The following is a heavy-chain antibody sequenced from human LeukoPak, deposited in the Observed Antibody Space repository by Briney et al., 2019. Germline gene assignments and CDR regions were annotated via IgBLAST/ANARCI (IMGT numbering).Heavy chain of an antibody. CDR1: GGSISSSNYY. CDR3: ASLSYYGSGPFDP. D-gene: IGHD3-10*01. Sequence: SETLSLTCTVSGGSISSSNYYWSWIRQPPGKGLEWTGYIYYSGSANYNPSLKSRVTISVDTSKNQFSLKLSSVTAADTAVYYCASLSYYGSGPFDPWGQGTLVTVSS. CDR2: IYYSGSA. J-gene: IGHJ5*02. V-gene: IGHV4-61*01.